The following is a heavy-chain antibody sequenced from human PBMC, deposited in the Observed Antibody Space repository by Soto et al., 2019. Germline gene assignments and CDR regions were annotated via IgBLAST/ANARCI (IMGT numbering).Heavy chain of an antibody. CDR3: ARDTTSGSYCDY. V-gene: IGHV4-59*01. CDR2: IYHSGGT. J-gene: IGHJ4*02. CDR1: GGSISTYY. D-gene: IGHD1-26*01. Sequence: QVQLQESGPGLVKPSETLSLTCTVSGGSISTYYWSWLRQPPGKGLEWIGYIYHSGGTTYNPSLESRVTISVDTSKNQFSLKLYSVTAADTAVYYCARDTTSGSYCDYWGQGTLVTVSS.